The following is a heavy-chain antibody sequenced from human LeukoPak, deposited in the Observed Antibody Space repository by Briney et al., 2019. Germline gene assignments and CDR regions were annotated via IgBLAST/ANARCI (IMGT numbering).Heavy chain of an antibody. Sequence: ASVKVSCKASGYTFTSYYMHWVRQAPGQGLEWMGIINPSGGSTSYAQKFQGRVTMTRDMSTSTVYMELSSLRSEDTAVYYRARYSGSLSFQHWGQGTLVTVSS. CDR1: GYTFTSYY. D-gene: IGHD1-26*01. J-gene: IGHJ1*01. CDR3: ARYSGSLSFQH. CDR2: INPSGGST. V-gene: IGHV1-46*01.